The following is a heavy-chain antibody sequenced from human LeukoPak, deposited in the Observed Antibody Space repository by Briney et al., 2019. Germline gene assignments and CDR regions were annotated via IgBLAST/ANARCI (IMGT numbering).Heavy chain of an antibody. Sequence: SETLSLTCAVYGGSFSGYYWGWIRQPPGKGLEWIGEINHSGSTNYNPSLKSRVTISVDTSKNQFSLKLSSVTAADTAVYYCASGRDGDYFSWFDPWGQGTLVTVSS. CDR3: ASGRDGDYFSWFDP. CDR2: INHSGST. CDR1: GGSFSGYY. V-gene: IGHV4-34*01. J-gene: IGHJ5*02. D-gene: IGHD4-17*01.